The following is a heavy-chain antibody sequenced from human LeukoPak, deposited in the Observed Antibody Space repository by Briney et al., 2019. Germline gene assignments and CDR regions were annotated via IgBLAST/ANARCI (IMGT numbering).Heavy chain of an antibody. J-gene: IGHJ6*02. V-gene: IGHV4-34*01. CDR1: GASFNGYY. CDR2: INQSGTT. CDR3: TRGQLRYNWNDGSVYYYYGMDV. Sequence: PSPTLSLTCAVYGASFNGYYWSSIRQPPGKGLEWIGEINQSGTTTYNPSLKSRVTISVDPSKNPFSLKLSSVTAADPAVYDCTRGQLRYNWNDGSVYYYYGMDVWGQGNTVTVTS. D-gene: IGHD1-1*01.